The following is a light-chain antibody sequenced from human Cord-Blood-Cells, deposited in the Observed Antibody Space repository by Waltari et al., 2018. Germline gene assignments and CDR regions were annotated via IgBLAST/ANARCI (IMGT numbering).Light chain of an antibody. Sequence: SYELTQPPSVSVSPGQTASITCSGDKLGDKYACWYQQKPGQSPVLVIYQDSNRPSGIPERFAGSNSGNTATLTISGTQAMDEADYYCQAWDSSTWVFGGGTKLTVL. CDR1: KLGDKY. V-gene: IGLV3-1*01. CDR2: QDS. CDR3: QAWDSSTWV. J-gene: IGLJ3*02.